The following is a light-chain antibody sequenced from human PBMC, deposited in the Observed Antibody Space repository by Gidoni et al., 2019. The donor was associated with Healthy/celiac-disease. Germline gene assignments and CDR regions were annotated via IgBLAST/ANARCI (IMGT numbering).Light chain of an antibody. CDR2: DAS. J-gene: IGKJ4*01. CDR1: QSVSSY. V-gene: IGKV3-11*01. CDR3: QQRSNWPPILT. Sequence: EIVLPQSPATLSLSPGERATLSCRASQSVSSYLAWYQQKPGQAPRLLIYDASNRATGSPARFSGSGSGTDFTLTISSLEPEDFAVYYCQQRSNWPPILTFXGXTKVEIK.